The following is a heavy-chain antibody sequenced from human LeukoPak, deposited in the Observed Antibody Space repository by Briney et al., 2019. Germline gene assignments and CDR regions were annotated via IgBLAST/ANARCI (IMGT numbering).Heavy chain of an antibody. J-gene: IGHJ4*02. D-gene: IGHD3-10*01. CDR3: ARGRSYYGSGSPFYY. Sequence: SSETLSLTCAVYGGSFSGYYWSWIRQPPGKGLEWIGEINHSGSTNYNPSLKSRVTISVDTSKNQFSLKLSSVTAADTAVYYCARGRSYYGSGSPFYYWGQGTLVTVSS. CDR2: INHSGST. V-gene: IGHV4-34*01. CDR1: GGSFSGYY.